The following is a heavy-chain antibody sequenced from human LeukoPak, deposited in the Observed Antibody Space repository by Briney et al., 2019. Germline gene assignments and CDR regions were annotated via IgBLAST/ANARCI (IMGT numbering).Heavy chain of an antibody. D-gene: IGHD6-19*01. CDR1: GFTFSSFS. V-gene: IGHV3-21*01. CDR2: ISSSSSYI. CDR3: ARGSGWRTDYYMDV. J-gene: IGHJ6*03. Sequence: PGGSLRLSCAASGFTFSSFSMNWVRQAPGKGLEWVSSISSSSSYIYYADSVKGRFTISRDNAKNSLYLQMNSLRAEDTVVYYCARGSGWRTDYYMDVWGKGTTVTVSS.